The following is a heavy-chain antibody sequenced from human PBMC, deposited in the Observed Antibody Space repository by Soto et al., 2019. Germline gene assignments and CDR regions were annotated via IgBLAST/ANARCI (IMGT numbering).Heavy chain of an antibody. Sequence: QVQLVQSGAEVKKPGSSVKVSCKASGGTFSSYAISWVRQAPGQGLEWMGGIIPIFGTANYAQKFQGRVTITADESTSSAYMELSSLRSEDTAVYYCARESRDYVWGSYRTFDYWGQGTLVTVSS. CDR1: GGTFSSYA. CDR3: ARESRDYVWGSYRTFDY. V-gene: IGHV1-69*01. D-gene: IGHD3-16*02. J-gene: IGHJ4*02. CDR2: IIPIFGTA.